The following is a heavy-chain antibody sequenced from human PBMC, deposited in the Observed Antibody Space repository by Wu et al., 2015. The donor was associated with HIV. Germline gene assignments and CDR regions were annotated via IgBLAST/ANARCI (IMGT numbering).Heavy chain of an antibody. J-gene: IGHJ6*03. CDR1: GDTLSTYA. V-gene: IGHV1-69*13. Sequence: QVQLVQSGAEVQKPGSSVRVSCKASGDTLSTYAISWVRQAPGQGLEWMGRIIPIYGTTDYAQSFQGRLTITAGESTNTAYMELSSLRPDDTAVYYCARGDYSSTSYYYYYMDVWGEGTTVTVSS. CDR3: ARGDYSSTSYYYYYMDV. CDR2: IIPIYGTT. D-gene: IGHD2-2*01.